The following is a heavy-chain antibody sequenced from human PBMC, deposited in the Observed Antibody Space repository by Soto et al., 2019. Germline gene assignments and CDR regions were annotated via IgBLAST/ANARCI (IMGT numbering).Heavy chain of an antibody. J-gene: IGHJ4*02. CDR2: ISGSGGST. CDR3: ARRSSGWYCDY. D-gene: IGHD6-19*01. CDR1: GFTFSNYA. Sequence: EVQLLESGGGLVQPGGSLRLSCAAPGFTFSNYAMNWVRQAPGKGLEWVSVISGSGGSTYYADSVKGRFTISRDNSKNTLYLQMNSLRGEGTAVYYCARRSSGWYCDYWGQGTLVTVSS. V-gene: IGHV3-23*01.